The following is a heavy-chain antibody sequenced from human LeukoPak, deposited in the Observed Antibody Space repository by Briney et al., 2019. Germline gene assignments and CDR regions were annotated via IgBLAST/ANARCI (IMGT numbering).Heavy chain of an antibody. Sequence: TLSLTCAVSGGSISSGGYSWSWIRQPPGKGLEWIGYIYHSGSTYYNPSLKSRVTISVDRSKNQSSLKLSSVTAADTAVYYCARARGDTAMVYYFDYWGQGTLVTVSS. J-gene: IGHJ4*02. CDR2: IYHSGST. D-gene: IGHD5-18*01. CDR3: ARARGDTAMVYYFDY. CDR1: GGSISSGGYS. V-gene: IGHV4-30-2*01.